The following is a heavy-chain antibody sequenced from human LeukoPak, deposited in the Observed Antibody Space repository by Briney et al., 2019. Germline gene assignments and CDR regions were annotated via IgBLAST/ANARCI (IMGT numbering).Heavy chain of an antibody. CDR1: GGTFSSYA. Sequence: GASVKVSCEASGGTFSSYAISWVRQAPGQGLEWMGRIIPILGIANYAQKFQGRVTITADKSTSTAYMELSSLRSEDTAVYYCARDLLVGADWGQGTLVTVSS. CDR2: IIPILGIA. CDR3: ARDLLVGAD. J-gene: IGHJ4*02. V-gene: IGHV1-69*04. D-gene: IGHD1-26*01.